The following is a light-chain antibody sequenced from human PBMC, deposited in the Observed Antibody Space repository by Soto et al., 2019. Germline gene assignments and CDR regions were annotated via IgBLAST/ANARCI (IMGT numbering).Light chain of an antibody. V-gene: IGLV1-40*01. CDR3: QSYDSTLDARYV. CDR2: GDS. Sequence: QSVLTQPPSVSRAPGQRVTISCTGSGSNIGAGYDVHWYQHRPGTAPKLLVFGDSHRPSGVPDRFSGSKSGTSASLAITGLQVEDEGDHYCQSYDSTLDARYVFGTGTKVTVL. CDR1: GSNIGAGYD. J-gene: IGLJ1*01.